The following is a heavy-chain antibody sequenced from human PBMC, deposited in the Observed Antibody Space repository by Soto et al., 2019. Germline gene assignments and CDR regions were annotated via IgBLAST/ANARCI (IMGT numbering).Heavy chain of an antibody. CDR1: GGSISSYY. CDR2: IYYSGST. Sequence: SETLSLTCTVSGGSISSYYWSWIRQPPGKGLEWIGYIYYSGSTNYNPSLKSRVTISVDTSKNQFSLKLSSVTAADTAVYYCARRLMTTVTTYDGQGYYYYYMDVWGKGTTVTVSS. V-gene: IGHV4-59*08. J-gene: IGHJ6*03. CDR3: ARRLMTTVTTYDGQGYYYYYMDV. D-gene: IGHD4-4*01.